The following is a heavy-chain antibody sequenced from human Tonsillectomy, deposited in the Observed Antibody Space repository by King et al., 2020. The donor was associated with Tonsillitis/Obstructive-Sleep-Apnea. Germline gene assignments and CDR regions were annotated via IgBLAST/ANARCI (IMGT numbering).Heavy chain of an antibody. CDR2: IHPYTGVT. Sequence: QLVQSGAEVKKPGASVKVSCEASGYNFNTFYIHWVRQAPGQGLEGMGVIHPYTGVTTYARQFQGRVTMTTDTSASTDYMELNSLISEDTAMYFCTRRLNDYGDYLPWFDPWGQGTLVTVYS. D-gene: IGHD4-17*01. CDR3: TRRLNDYGDYLPWFDP. CDR1: GYNFNTFY. V-gene: IGHV1-46*02. J-gene: IGHJ5*02.